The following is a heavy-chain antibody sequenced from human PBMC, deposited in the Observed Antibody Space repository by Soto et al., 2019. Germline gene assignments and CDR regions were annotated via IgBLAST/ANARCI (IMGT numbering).Heavy chain of an antibody. J-gene: IGHJ4*02. CDR2: IHYSGST. V-gene: IGHV4-59*01. CDR3: ARVGWTTVGYYFDY. Sequence: QVQLQESGPGLVKPSETLSLTCTVSGASIGSYYWSWIRQPPRKGLEWIGYIHYSGSTKYNSSLKSRVTMSIDTSKNQFSLKLSSVTAADTAVYYCARVGWTTVGYYFDYWGQGALVTVSS. D-gene: IGHD4-17*01. CDR1: GASIGSYY.